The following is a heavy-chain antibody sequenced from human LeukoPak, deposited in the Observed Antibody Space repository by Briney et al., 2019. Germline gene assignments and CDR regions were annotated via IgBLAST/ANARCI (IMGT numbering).Heavy chain of an antibody. V-gene: IGHV4-34*01. CDR1: GGSFSGYY. Sequence: PSETLSLTCAVYGGSFSGYYWSWIRQPPGKGLEWIGEINHSGSTNYNPSLKSRVTISVDTSKNQFSLKLSSVTAADTAVYYCERGIVIDEQTTYYFDYWGQGTLVTVSS. J-gene: IGHJ4*02. CDR2: INHSGST. CDR3: ERGIVIDEQTTYYFDY. D-gene: IGHD3-16*02.